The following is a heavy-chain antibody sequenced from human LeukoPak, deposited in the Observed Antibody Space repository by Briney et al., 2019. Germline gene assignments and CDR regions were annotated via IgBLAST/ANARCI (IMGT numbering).Heavy chain of an antibody. CDR1: EFTFSSYG. CDR3: AKGSNRGVATIDY. V-gene: IGHV3-30*18. J-gene: IGHJ4*02. CDR2: ISYDGSNK. Sequence: GGSLRLSCVASEFTFSSYGMHWVRQAPGKGLDWVAVISYDGSNKYYADSVKGRFTISRDNSKNTLFLQMNSLRAEDTAVYYCAKGSNRGVATIDYWGQGTLVTVSS. D-gene: IGHD5-12*01.